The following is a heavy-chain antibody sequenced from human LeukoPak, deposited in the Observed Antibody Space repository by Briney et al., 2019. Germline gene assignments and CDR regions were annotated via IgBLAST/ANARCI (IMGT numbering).Heavy chain of an antibody. J-gene: IGHJ6*03. D-gene: IGHD6-19*01. CDR2: IYSGGST. Sequence: PGGSLGLSCAASGFTVSSNYMSWVRQAPGKGLEWVSVIYSGGSTYYADSVKGRFTISRDNSKNTLYLQMNSLRAEDTAVYYCARGVGSGWSYYYYYYMDVWGKGTTVTVSS. CDR3: ARGVGSGWSYYYYYYMDV. V-gene: IGHV3-53*01. CDR1: GFTVSSNY.